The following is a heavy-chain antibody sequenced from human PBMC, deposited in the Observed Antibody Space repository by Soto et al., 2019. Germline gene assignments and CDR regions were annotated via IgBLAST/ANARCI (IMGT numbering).Heavy chain of an antibody. CDR2: IHYRGST. CDR1: GGSISTADYY. CDR3: VSDYDSGGDRGY. D-gene: IGHD3-22*01. Sequence: QVQLHESGPGLVRPSQTLSLTCNVSGGSISTADYYWSWIRQPPGKGLEWIGYIHYRGSTYYNPSRESRVAISMDTAKNQFSLNLTSVTAADTAVYVCVSDYDSGGDRGYGGQGTLVTVSS. J-gene: IGHJ4*02. V-gene: IGHV4-30-4*01.